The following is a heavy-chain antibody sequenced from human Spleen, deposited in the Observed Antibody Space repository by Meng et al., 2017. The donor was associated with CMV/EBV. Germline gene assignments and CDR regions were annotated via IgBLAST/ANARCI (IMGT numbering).Heavy chain of an antibody. Sequence: GGSLRLSCAASGFPFSNYGMHWVRQAPGKGLEWVAFIRNDGTNKYSADSVKGRFTISRDNSKNTVFLQMSSLRVEDTATYYCAKDRPSADRPYGMDVWGQGTTVTVSS. CDR3: AKDRPSADRPYGMDV. D-gene: IGHD6-6*01. J-gene: IGHJ6*02. V-gene: IGHV3-30*02. CDR2: IRNDGTNK. CDR1: GFPFSNYG.